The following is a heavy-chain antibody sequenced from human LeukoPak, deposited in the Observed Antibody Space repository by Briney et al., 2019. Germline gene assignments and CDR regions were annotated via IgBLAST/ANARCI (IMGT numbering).Heavy chain of an antibody. D-gene: IGHD6-19*01. CDR2: IYTSGST. V-gene: IGHV4-4*07. CDR3: ARVGGGAVVQSSDAFDI. CDR1: GGSISSYY. J-gene: IGHJ3*02. Sequence: SETLSLTCTVSGGSISSYYWSWIRQPAGKGLEWIGRIYTSGSTNYNPSLKSRVAMSVDTSKNQFSLKLSSVTAADTAVYYCARVGGGAVVQSSDAFDIWGQGTMVTVSS.